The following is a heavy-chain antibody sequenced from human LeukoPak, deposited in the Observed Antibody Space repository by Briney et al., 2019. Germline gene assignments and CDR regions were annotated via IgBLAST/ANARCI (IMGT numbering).Heavy chain of an antibody. D-gene: IGHD3-22*01. V-gene: IGHV1-2*02. CDR1: GYTFTGYY. CDR3: ARGRCYYDSSGYWTIDY. CDR2: INPNSGGT. Sequence: EASVKVSCKASGYTFTGYYMHWVRQAPGQGLEWMGWINPNSGGTNYAQKFQGRVTMTRDTSISTAYMELSRLRSDDTAVYYCARGRCYYDSSGYWTIDYWGQGTLVTVSS. J-gene: IGHJ4*02.